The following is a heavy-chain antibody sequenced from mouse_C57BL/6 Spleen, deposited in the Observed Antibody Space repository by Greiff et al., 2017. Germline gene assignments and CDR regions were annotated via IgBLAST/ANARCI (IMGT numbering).Heavy chain of an antibody. J-gene: IGHJ2*01. D-gene: IGHD2-5*01. V-gene: IGHV1-55*01. Sequence: VKLQQPGAELVKPGASVKMSCKASGYTFTSYWITWVKQRPGQGLEWIGDSYPGSGSTNYNEKFKSKATLTVDTSSSTAYMQLSSLTSEDSAVYCCARREGYSTYFDDWGQGTTLTVSS. CDR2: SYPGSGST. CDR3: ARREGYSTYFDD. CDR1: GYTFTSYW.